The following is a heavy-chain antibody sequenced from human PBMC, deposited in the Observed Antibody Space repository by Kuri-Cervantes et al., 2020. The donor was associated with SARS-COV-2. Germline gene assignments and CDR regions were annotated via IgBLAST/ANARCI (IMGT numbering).Heavy chain of an antibody. Sequence: SETLSLTCIVSGVAIDSNSYYWVWIRQPPGKGLEWIGGIYYSGSTYHNPSLKSRVTLSADTSKNQFSLRLTSVTAADTAVYYCARGGSSGTLYHWGQGTLVTVSS. V-gene: IGHV4-39*01. CDR2: IYYSGST. D-gene: IGHD3-22*01. J-gene: IGHJ5*02. CDR1: GVAIDSNSYY. CDR3: ARGGSSGTLYH.